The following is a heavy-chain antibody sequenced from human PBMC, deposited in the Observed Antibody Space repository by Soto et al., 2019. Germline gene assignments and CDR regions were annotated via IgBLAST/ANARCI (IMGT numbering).Heavy chain of an antibody. D-gene: IGHD3-22*01. CDR2: INHSGST. J-gene: IGHJ4*02. V-gene: IGHV4-34*01. CDR3: ARGPYYDSSGYYYVVGYFDY. Sequence: VQLVESGGGLVQPGGSLRLSCAASGFTFSSYSMNWVRQAPGKGLEWIGEINHSGSTNYNPSLKSRVTISVDTSKNQFSLKLSSVTAADTAVYYCARGPYYDSSGYYYVVGYFDYWGQGTLFTVSS. CDR1: GFTFSSYS.